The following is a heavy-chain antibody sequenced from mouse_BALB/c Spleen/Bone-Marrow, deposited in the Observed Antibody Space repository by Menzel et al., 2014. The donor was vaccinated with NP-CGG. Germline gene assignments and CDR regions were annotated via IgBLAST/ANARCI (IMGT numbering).Heavy chain of an antibody. D-gene: IGHD2-14*01. J-gene: IGHJ4*01. CDR1: SFSLTSYG. Sequence: QVQLQQSGPGLVQPSQSLSITCTVSSFSLTSYGVHWVRQSPGKGLEWLGVIWRGGSTDYNAAFMSRLSITKDNSKSQVFFKMNSLQADDTAIYYCAKIGTTTGAMDYWGQGTSVTVSS. CDR2: IWRGGST. CDR3: AKIGTTTGAMDY. V-gene: IGHV2-5*01.